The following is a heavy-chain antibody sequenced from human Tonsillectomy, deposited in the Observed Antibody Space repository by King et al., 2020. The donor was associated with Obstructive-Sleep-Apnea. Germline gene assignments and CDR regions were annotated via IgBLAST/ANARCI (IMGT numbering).Heavy chain of an antibody. CDR1: GYSFTSHW. CDR3: ARLPIYDRSAYYYGPAPFDYYFDY. Sequence: QLVQSGAEVKKPGESLKISCKGSGYSFTSHWIGWVRQMPGKGLEWMGIIYAGDSDTRYSPSFQGQVTLSVDKSISTAYLQWSSRKASDTAMYYCARLPIYDRSAYYYGPAPFDYYFDYWGQGTLVTVSS. D-gene: IGHD3-22*01. J-gene: IGHJ4*02. CDR2: IYAGDSDT. V-gene: IGHV5-51*01.